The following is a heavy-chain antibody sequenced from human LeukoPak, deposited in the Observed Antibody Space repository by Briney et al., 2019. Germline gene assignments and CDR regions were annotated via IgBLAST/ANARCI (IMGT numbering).Heavy chain of an antibody. V-gene: IGHV4-61*02. Sequence: PSETLSLTCTVSGGSISSSSDYWSWIRQPAGKGLEWIGRIYTSGSTNYNPSLKSRVTMSVDTSKNQFSLKLSPVTAADTAVYYCARDRYYYDSSGFAFDIWGQGTMVTVSS. J-gene: IGHJ3*02. D-gene: IGHD3-22*01. CDR3: ARDRYYYDSSGFAFDI. CDR1: GGSISSSSDY. CDR2: IYTSGST.